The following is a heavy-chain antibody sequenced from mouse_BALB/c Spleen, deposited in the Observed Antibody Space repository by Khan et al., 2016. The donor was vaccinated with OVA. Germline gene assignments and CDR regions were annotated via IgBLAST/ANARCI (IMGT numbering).Heavy chain of an antibody. CDR2: IWSAGST. V-gene: IGHV2-2*02. Sequence: QVQLKQPGPGLVQPSQSLSITCTVSGFSLTNYSVHWVRQSPGKGLEWLGVIWSAGSTDYNAAFIFRPTISKDTSRSQVLLKMNSLQPNDTAIYSCARRGYNYGRGTLFAYWGQGTLVTVSA. CDR1: GFSLTNYS. D-gene: IGHD2-12*01. CDR3: ARRGYNYGRGTLFAY. J-gene: IGHJ3*01.